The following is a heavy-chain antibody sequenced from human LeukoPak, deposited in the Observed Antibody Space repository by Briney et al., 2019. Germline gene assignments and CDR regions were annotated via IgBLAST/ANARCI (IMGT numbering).Heavy chain of an antibody. CDR2: IYTSGST. V-gene: IGHV4-61*02. CDR3: ARDKNQETNFDWFQNYWYFDL. Sequence: SETLSLTCTVSGGSISSGSYYWSWIRQPAGKGLEWIGRIYTSGSTNYNPSLKSRVTISVDTSKNQFSLKLSSVTAADTAVYYCARDKNQETNFDWFQNYWYFDLWGRGTLVTVSS. CDR1: GGSISSGSYY. J-gene: IGHJ2*01. D-gene: IGHD3-9*01.